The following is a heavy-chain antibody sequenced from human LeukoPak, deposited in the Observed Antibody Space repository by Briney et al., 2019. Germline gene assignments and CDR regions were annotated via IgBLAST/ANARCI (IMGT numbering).Heavy chain of an antibody. J-gene: IGHJ4*02. D-gene: IGHD5-24*01. CDR2: INHSGST. CDR1: GGSFSGYY. Sequence: PSETLSLTCAVYGGSFSGYYWSWIRQPPGKGLEWIGEINHSGSTNCNPSLKSRVTISVDTSKTQFSLKLSSATAADTAVYYCARSRLHPIIFDYWGQGTLVTVSS. V-gene: IGHV4-34*01. CDR3: ARSRLHPIIFDY.